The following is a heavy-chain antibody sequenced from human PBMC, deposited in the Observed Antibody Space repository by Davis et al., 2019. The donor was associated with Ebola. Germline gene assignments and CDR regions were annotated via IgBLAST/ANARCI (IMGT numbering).Heavy chain of an antibody. J-gene: IGHJ4*02. D-gene: IGHD3-10*01. CDR3: AARSSY. CDR1: GGSFSGYY. Sequence: GGSLRLSCAVYGGSFSGYYWSWIRQPPGKGLEWVANIKQDGSEKYYVDSVKGRFTISRDNAKNSLYLQMNSLRAEDTAVYYCAARSSYWGQGTLVTVSS. CDR2: IKQDGSEK. V-gene: IGHV3-7*01.